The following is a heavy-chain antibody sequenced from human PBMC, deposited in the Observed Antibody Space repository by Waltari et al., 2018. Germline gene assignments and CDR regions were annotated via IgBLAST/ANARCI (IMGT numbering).Heavy chain of an antibody. CDR3: ARVGVDAFDI. CDR1: GGSISSYY. D-gene: IGHD3-16*01. CDR2: IYTSGST. J-gene: IGHJ3*02. Sequence: QVQLQESGPGLVKPSETLSLTCTVSGGSISSYYWSWIRQPPGKGLEWVGYIYTSGSTNYNPSLKRRVTISVDTSKNQFSLKLSSVTAADTAVYYCARVGVDAFDIWGQGTMVTVSS. V-gene: IGHV4-4*09.